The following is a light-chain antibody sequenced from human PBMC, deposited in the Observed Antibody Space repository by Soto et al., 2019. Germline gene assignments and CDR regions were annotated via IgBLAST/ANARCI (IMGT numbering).Light chain of an antibody. CDR3: QQYDTSPRT. CDR2: AAS. CDR1: QNLSSGY. V-gene: IGKV3-20*01. J-gene: IGKJ1*01. Sequence: EIVFTHSPVILPLSPWEIATLSCMASQNLSSGYLAWYQQKPGQAPRILIYAASSRATGIPDRFSGSGSGTDFSLTISRLEPEDFAVYYCQQYDTSPRTFGQGTKVDIK.